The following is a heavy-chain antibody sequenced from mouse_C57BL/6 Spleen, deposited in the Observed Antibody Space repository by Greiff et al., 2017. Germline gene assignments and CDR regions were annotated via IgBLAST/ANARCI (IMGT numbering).Heavy chain of an antibody. D-gene: IGHD1-1*01. V-gene: IGHV1-55*01. J-gene: IGHJ2*01. CDR3: ARTPFITTVVEVYFDY. CDR1: GYTFTSYW. CDR2: IYPGSGST. Sequence: QVQLKEPGAELVKPGASVKMSCKASGYTFTSYWITWVKQRPGQGLEWIGDIYPGSGSTNYNEKFKSKATLTVDTSSSTAYMQLSSLTSEDSAVYYCARTPFITTVVEVYFDYWGQGTTLTVSS.